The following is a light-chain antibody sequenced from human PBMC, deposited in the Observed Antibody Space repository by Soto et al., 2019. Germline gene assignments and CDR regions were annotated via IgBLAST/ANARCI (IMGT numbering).Light chain of an antibody. V-gene: IGKV3-15*01. J-gene: IGKJ1*01. CDR1: ERFSTN. Sequence: EIVMTQSPATLSVSPGERATLSCRASERFSTNLAWYQQKPGQAPRLLIYSAFTTALGIPVRFSGSGSGPEFTLTISSLQSEDFAVYYCQQYNDWPPTFGQGTKVEIK. CDR2: SAF. CDR3: QQYNDWPPT.